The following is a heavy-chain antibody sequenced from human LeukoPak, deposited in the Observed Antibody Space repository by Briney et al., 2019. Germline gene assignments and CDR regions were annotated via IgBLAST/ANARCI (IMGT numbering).Heavy chain of an antibody. V-gene: IGHV3-23*01. CDR1: GFTFSSNA. CDR2: ISGTGTNS. CDR3: ASRVHFDY. Sequence: GGSLRLSCAASGFTFSSNAMSWVRQAPGTGPEWVSTISGTGTNSYYADSVKGRFTISRDNSKNTLYLELNSLRAEDTAMYHCASRVHFDYWGQGTLVTVSS. J-gene: IGHJ4*02. D-gene: IGHD1-1*01.